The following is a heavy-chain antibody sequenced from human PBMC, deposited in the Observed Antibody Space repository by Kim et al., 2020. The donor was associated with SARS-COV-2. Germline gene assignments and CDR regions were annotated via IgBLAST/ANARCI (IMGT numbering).Heavy chain of an antibody. D-gene: IGHD2-15*01. J-gene: IGHJ4*02. Sequence: DDSVKCRFAISRDNSKNTENLQMNSLRAEDTAIYYCAKRIYVVVADYFDYWGQGIQVTVSS. V-gene: IGHV3-23*01. CDR3: AKRIYVVVADYFDY.